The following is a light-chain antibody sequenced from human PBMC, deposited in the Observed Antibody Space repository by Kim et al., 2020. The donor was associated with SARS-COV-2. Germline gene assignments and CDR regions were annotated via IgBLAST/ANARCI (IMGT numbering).Light chain of an antibody. V-gene: IGKV6-21*01. CDR1: QNIGSS. CDR2: YAS. CDR3: HQSSTFPLT. J-gene: IGKJ4*01. Sequence: SVTPKEKVTITCRASQNIGSSLHWYQRKPDQSPKLLIKYASQSFSGVPSRFSGSGAGTDFTLTINSLEAEDAATYYCHQSSTFPLTFGGGTKLEIK.